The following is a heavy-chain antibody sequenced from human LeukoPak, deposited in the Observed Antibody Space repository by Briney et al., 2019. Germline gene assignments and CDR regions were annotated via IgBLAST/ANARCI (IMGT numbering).Heavy chain of an antibody. D-gene: IGHD6-19*01. CDR1: GGSISSGGYS. CDR2: IYYSGST. V-gene: IGHV4-30-4*07. Sequence: PSETLSLTCAVSGGSISSGGYSWSWLRQPPGKGLEWIGYIYYSGSTYYNPSLKSRVTISVDTSKNQFSLKLSSVTAADTAVYYCARGFVYSSGWYGPSYFDYWGQGTLVTVSS. CDR3: ARGFVYSSGWYGPSYFDY. J-gene: IGHJ4*02.